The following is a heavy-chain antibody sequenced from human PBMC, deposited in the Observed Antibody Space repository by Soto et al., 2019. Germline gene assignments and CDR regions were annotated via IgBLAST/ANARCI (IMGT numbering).Heavy chain of an antibody. CDR1: GDSFSAYY. D-gene: IGHD5-12*01. V-gene: IGHV1-2*02. J-gene: IGHJ6*03. CDR2: INPNGGAT. Sequence: QVQLVQSGAEVKKPGASVKVSCKTSGDSFSAYYLHWVRQAPGQGFEWLGWINPNGGATKYAQKFRGRVAMTRDTSSRTAYLELTSLRSDDTAIYYCARESGGATATLDYYYFYMDVWGKGTTVTVSS. CDR3: ARESGGATATLDYYYFYMDV.